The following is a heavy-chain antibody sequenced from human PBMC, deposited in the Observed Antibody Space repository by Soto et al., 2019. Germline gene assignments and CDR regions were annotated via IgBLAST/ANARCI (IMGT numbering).Heavy chain of an antibody. J-gene: IGHJ5*02. Sequence: SETLSLTCAVSGVSISSSSWWNWVRQPPGKGLQWIGEISPRGSTSYNPSLENRVTISVDKSKDQFSLTLTSVTAADTAIYYCGSSSNHGWFDPWGQGILVTVSS. CDR2: ISPRGST. CDR1: GVSISSSSW. CDR3: GSSSNHGWFDP. V-gene: IGHV4-4*02.